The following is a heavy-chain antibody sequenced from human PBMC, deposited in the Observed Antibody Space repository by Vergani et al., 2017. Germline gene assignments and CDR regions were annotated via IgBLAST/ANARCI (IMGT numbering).Heavy chain of an antibody. D-gene: IGHD2-2*01. CDR1: GGSISSGGYY. J-gene: IGHJ4*02. CDR3: ATSLVVPADFDY. V-gene: IGHV4-31*03. CDR2: IYYSGST. Sequence: QVQLQESGPGLVKPSQTLSLTCTVSGGSISSGGYYWIWIRQHPGKGLEWIGYIYYSGSTNYNPSLKSRVTIAVDTSKNQFSLRLSSVTAADTAVYYCATSLVVPADFDYWGQGTLVTVSS.